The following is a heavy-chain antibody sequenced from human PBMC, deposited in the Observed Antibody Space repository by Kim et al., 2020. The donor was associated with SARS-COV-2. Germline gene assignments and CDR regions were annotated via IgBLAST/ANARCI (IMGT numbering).Heavy chain of an antibody. V-gene: IGHV3-30*01. Sequence: SNKYYADSVEGRFTISRDNSKNTLYLQMNSLRAEDTAVYYCARDVGASMDVWGQGTTVTVSS. CDR2: SNK. D-gene: IGHD1-26*01. CDR3: ARDVGASMDV. J-gene: IGHJ6*02.